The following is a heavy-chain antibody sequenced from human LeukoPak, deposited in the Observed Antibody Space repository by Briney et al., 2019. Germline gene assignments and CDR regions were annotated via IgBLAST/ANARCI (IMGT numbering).Heavy chain of an antibody. Sequence: PGGSLRLSCEASGFVFSDAYMDWVRQAPGKGLEWVGRTRNKANSYTTEYAASVKGRFTILRDESKNTAYLQMNSLKIDDTAVYYCARLRDTTMAPADYWGQGTLVTVSS. V-gene: IGHV3-72*01. CDR2: TRNKANSYTT. D-gene: IGHD5-18*01. CDR3: ARLRDTTMAPADY. J-gene: IGHJ4*02. CDR1: GFVFSDAY.